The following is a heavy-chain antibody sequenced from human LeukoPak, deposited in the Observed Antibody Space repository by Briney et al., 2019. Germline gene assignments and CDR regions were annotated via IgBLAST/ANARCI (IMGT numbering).Heavy chain of an antibody. D-gene: IGHD1-26*01. V-gene: IGHV4-4*07. CDR2: IYTSGST. Sequence: PSETLSLTCTVYGGSISSYYWSWIRQPAGKGLEWIGRIYTSGSTNYNPSLKSRVTTSVDTSKNQFSLKLSSVTAADTAVYYCARGDSGSYYVYFDYWGQGTLVTVSS. J-gene: IGHJ4*02. CDR1: GGSISSYY. CDR3: ARGDSGSYYVYFDY.